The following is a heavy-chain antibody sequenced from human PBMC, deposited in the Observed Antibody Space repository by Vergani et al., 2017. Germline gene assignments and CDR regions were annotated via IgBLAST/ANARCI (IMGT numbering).Heavy chain of an antibody. D-gene: IGHD1-26*01. CDR1: GGSFNDYW. J-gene: IGHJ2*01. V-gene: IGHV4-34*01. Sequence: QAQLQQWGAGLLKPSETLSLTCAIYGGSFNDYWWTWIRQPPGKGLEWIGEIRHDGITHYSPSLKSRVTISVDKSISTAYLQWSSLKASDTAIYYCARRGTQWEFFTLWGRGTLVTVSS. CDR3: ARRGTQWEFFTL. CDR2: IRHDGIT.